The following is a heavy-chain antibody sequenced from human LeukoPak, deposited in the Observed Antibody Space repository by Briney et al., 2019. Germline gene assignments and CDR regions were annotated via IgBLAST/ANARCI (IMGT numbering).Heavy chain of an antibody. D-gene: IGHD3-22*01. Sequence: GGTLRLSWAASGFNFSNYGMSWVRQAPGKGLEWVSAISGRGDSTYYADSVRGRFTISRDNSNNTLYLQMNSLRAEDTAVYYCAKDSTMIVMRGVGVYWYFDLWGRGTLVTVSS. CDR1: GFNFSNYG. V-gene: IGHV3-23*01. J-gene: IGHJ2*01. CDR3: AKDSTMIVMRGVGVYWYFDL. CDR2: ISGRGDST.